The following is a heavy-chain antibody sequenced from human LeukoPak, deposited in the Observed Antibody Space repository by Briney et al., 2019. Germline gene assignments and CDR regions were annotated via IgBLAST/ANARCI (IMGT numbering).Heavy chain of an antibody. D-gene: IGHD3-9*01. Sequence: GGSLRLSCAASGFTFSSYNMNWVRQSPGKGLEWVSSISSSSYIYYADSVKGRFTISRDNAKNSLYLQMNSLRAEDTAVYYCARILTGYSFDYWGQGTLVTASS. V-gene: IGHV3-21*01. J-gene: IGHJ4*02. CDR3: ARILTGYSFDY. CDR1: GFTFSSYN. CDR2: ISSSSYI.